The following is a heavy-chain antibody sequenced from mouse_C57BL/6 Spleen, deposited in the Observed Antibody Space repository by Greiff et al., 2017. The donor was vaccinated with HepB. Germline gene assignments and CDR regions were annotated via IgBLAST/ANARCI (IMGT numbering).Heavy chain of an antibody. CDR2: IDPNNGGT. Sequence: QVQLQQSGAELVKPGASVKLSCKASGYTFTSYWMHWVKQRPGRGLEWIGRIDPNNGGTNYNEKFKSKATLTVDKPSSTAYMQLSSLTSEDSAVYDCARSGYYGSSDWYFDDWGQGTMVTVSA. D-gene: IGHD1-1*01. CDR3: ARSGYYGSSDWYFDD. CDR1: GYTFTSYW. V-gene: IGHV1-72*01. J-gene: IGHJ1*01.